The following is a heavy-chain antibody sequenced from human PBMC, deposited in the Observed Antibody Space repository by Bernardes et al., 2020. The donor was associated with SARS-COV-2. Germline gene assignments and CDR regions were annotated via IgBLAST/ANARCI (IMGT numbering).Heavy chain of an antibody. J-gene: IGHJ4*02. V-gene: IGHV5-51*01. CDR1: GYSFTNYW. D-gene: IGHD3-10*01. CDR3: ARPSGNTFSYDD. Sequence: GESLMISCKASGYSFTNYWIGWVRQMPGKGLEWMGIIYPGDSDTRYSPSFEGQVTISADKSISIAYLKWSSLKASDTAMYYCARPSGNTFSYDDWGQGTLVTVSS. CDR2: IYPGDSDT.